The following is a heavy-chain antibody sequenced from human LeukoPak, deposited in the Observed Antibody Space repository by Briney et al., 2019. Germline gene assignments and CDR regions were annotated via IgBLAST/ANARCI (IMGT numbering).Heavy chain of an antibody. J-gene: IGHJ4*02. D-gene: IGHD5-12*01. Sequence: PGRSLRLSCAASGFTFSSYAMHWVRQAPGKGLEWVAVISYDGSNKYYADSVKGRFTISRDNSKNTLYLQMNSLRAEDTAVYYCAREVKFGGYRFSDYWGQGTLVTVSS. CDR1: GFTFSSYA. CDR3: AREVKFGGYRFSDY. V-gene: IGHV3-30-3*01. CDR2: ISYDGSNK.